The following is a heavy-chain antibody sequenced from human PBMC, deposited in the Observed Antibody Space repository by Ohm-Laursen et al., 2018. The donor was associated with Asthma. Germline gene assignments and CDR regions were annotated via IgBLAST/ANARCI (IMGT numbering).Heavy chain of an antibody. Sequence: SSVTVSCKASGYTFTGYYMHWVRQAPGQGLEWMGRINPNSGGTNYAQKFQGRVTMTRDTSISTAYMELSRLRSDDTAVYYCAVAYCGGDCYQSGYWYFDLWGRGTLVTVSS. J-gene: IGHJ2*01. D-gene: IGHD2-21*01. CDR3: AVAYCGGDCYQSGYWYFDL. CDR1: GYTFTGYY. CDR2: INPNSGGT. V-gene: IGHV1-2*06.